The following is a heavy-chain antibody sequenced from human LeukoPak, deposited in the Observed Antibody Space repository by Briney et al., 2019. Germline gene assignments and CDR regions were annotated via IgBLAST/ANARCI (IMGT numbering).Heavy chain of an antibody. CDR1: AFTFSNCA. D-gene: IGHD3-22*01. J-gene: IGHJ6*02. CDR2: ISYDGSNK. CDR3: ARKDDYYYDSNGRLPYCYGMDV. Sequence: PGGSLRLSCAASAFTFSNCAVHWVRQAPGKGLEWVAVISYDGSNKYYADSVKGRFTISRDNSKNTLYLQMNSLRAEDTAVYYCARKDDYYYDSNGRLPYCYGMDVWGQGTTVPVSS. V-gene: IGHV3-30-3*01.